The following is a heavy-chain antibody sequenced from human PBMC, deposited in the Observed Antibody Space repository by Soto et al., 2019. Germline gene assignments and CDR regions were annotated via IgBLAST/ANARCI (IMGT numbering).Heavy chain of an antibody. CDR3: VSWLSAHFDY. J-gene: IGHJ4*02. CDR2: INLSGTNT. D-gene: IGHD5-12*01. CDR1: GFTFSNHA. Sequence: PGGSLRLSCAASGFTFSNHAMSWVRQAPGTGLEWVSTINLSGTNTHYADSVKGRFTISRDNSRNTLYLQMNSLRAADTALYYCVSWLSAHFDYWGQGTPVTVSS. V-gene: IGHV3-23*05.